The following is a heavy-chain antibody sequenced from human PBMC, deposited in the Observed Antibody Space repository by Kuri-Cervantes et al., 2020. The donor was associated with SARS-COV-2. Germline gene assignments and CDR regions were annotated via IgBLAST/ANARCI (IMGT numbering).Heavy chain of an antibody. CDR1: GFTFSGHW. CDR3: ARGYYDILTGYDNWFDP. CDR2: INPDGSYT. J-gene: IGHJ5*02. Sequence: GESLKISCAASGFTFSGHWIHWVRQAPGEGLVWVSRINPDGSYTNNADSVKGRFTLSRDNAKNMLYLQMNSLRAEDTAVYYCARGYYDILTGYDNWFDPWGQGTLVTVSS. D-gene: IGHD3-9*01. V-gene: IGHV3-74*01.